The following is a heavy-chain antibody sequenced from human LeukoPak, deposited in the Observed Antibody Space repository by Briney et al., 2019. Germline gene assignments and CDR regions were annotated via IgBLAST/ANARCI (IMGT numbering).Heavy chain of an antibody. D-gene: IGHD6-13*01. CDR3: ARDWEDSSSWFYFDY. Sequence: GGSLRLSCAASGFSFSSYNMNWVRQAPGKGLEWVANIKQDGSEKYYVDSVKGRFTISRDNAKNSLYLQMNSLRAEDTAVYYCARDWEDSSSWFYFDYWGQGTLVTVSS. V-gene: IGHV3-7*03. J-gene: IGHJ4*02. CDR2: IKQDGSEK. CDR1: GFSFSSYN.